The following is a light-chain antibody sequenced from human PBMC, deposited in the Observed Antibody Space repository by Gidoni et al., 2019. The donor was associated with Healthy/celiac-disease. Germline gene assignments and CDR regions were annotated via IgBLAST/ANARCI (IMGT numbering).Light chain of an antibody. Sequence: IGFTQSPRTLSLSPAEIATLSCMACQSVSSIYLAWYQHKPGQAPRLLLYCASSRATGIPDRLSGSGSGKNFPPTIRRLEPEVFEVYYCQQYGSSPWTFGQGTKVEIK. CDR3: QQYGSSPWT. CDR1: QSVSSIY. J-gene: IGKJ1*01. V-gene: IGKV3-20*01. CDR2: CAS.